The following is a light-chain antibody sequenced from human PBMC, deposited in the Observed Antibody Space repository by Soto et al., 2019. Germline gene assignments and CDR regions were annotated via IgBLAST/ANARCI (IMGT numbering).Light chain of an antibody. CDR2: EVS. V-gene: IGLV2-8*01. Sequence: QSVLTQPPSASGSPGQSVTISCTGTSSDVGGYNYVSWYQQHPDKAPKLMIYEVSKRPSGVPDRFSGSKSGNTASLTVSGLQAEDEADYYCGSWDSSLSAYVFGTGTKLTVL. CDR3: GSWDSSLSAYV. CDR1: SSDVGGYNY. J-gene: IGLJ1*01.